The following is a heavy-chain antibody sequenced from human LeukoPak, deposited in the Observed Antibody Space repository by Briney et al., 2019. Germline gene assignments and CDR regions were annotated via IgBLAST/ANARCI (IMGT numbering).Heavy chain of an antibody. CDR2: IYTSGST. V-gene: IGHV4-61*02. J-gene: IGHJ4*02. Sequence: ASQTLSLTCTVSGGSISSGSYYWSWIRQPAGKGLEWIGRIYTSGSTNYNPSLKSRVTISVDTSKNQFSLKLSSVTAADTAVYYCAREGSYSSGQAHDYWGQGTLVTVSS. CDR3: AREGSYSSGQAHDY. D-gene: IGHD6-19*01. CDR1: GGSISSGSYY.